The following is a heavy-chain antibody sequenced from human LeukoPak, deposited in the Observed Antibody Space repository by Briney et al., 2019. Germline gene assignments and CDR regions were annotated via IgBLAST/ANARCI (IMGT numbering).Heavy chain of an antibody. CDR3: AKGPLANGYYMDV. CDR2: ISGSGGST. Sequence: GVLRLSCAASGFTFSSYAMSWVRQAPGKGLEWVSAISGSGGSTYYADSVKGRFTISRDNSKNTLYLQMNSLRAEDTAVYYCAKGPLANGYYMDVWGKGTTVTVSS. J-gene: IGHJ6*03. D-gene: IGHD2-8*01. CDR1: GFTFSSYA. V-gene: IGHV3-23*01.